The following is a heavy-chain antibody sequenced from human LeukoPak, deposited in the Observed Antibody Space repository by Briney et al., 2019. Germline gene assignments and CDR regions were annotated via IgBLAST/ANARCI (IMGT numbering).Heavy chain of an antibody. J-gene: IGHJ4*02. CDR2: IYSGGST. CDR1: GFTVSSNY. D-gene: IGHD3-3*01. V-gene: IGHV3-53*01. CDR3: ARGATYYDFWSGYHTSYYFDY. Sequence: PGGSLRLSCAASGFTVSSNYMSWVRQAPGKGLEWVSVIYSGGSTYYADSVKGRFTISRDNSKNTLYLQMNSPRAEDTAVYYCARGATYYDFWSGYHTSYYFDYWGQGTLVTVSS.